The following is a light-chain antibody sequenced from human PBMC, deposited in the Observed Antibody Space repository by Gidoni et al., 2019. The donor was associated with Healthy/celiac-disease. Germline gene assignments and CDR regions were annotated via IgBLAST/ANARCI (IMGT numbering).Light chain of an antibody. CDR2: KAS. Sequence: DIQMTQSPSTLSASVGDRVTITCRASQSISSWLAWYQQKPGKAPKLLIYKASSLESGVPSRFSGSGSGTEFTLTISSLQPDDFATYYCQQGYVPFTFGPGTKVDIK. V-gene: IGKV1-5*03. J-gene: IGKJ3*01. CDR1: QSISSW. CDR3: QQGYVPFT.